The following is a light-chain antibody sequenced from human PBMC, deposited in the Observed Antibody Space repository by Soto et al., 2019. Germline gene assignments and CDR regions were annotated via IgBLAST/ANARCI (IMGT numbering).Light chain of an antibody. J-gene: IGLJ2*01. CDR1: GSSIGAGYD. Sequence: QPVLTQPPSVSGAPGQRVTISCTGSGSSIGAGYDVHLYQQLPGTAPKLLIYGNNNRPSGVPDRFSGSKSGTSASLSITGLQAEDEADYYCQSYDSSLSGYVVFGGGTKLTVL. V-gene: IGLV1-40*01. CDR3: QSYDSSLSGYVV. CDR2: GNN.